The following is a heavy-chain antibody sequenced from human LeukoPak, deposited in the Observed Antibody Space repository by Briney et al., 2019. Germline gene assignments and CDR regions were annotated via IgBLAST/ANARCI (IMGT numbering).Heavy chain of an antibody. D-gene: IGHD4/OR15-4a*01. J-gene: IGHJ4*02. CDR2: ISVSSRNT. V-gene: IGHV3-23*01. CDR1: GFTFSRYA. CDR3: ARRAGAYSHPYDY. Sequence: GSLRLSCAASGFTFSRYAMSWVRQAPGKGLEWVSLISVSSRNTHYADSVKGRFTISRDNSKNTLYLQMNSLRAEDTAVYYCARRAGAYSHPYDYWGQGTLVTVSS.